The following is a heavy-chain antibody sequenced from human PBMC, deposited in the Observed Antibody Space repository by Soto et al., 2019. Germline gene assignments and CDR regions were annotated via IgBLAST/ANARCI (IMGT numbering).Heavy chain of an antibody. CDR1: GFTFSSYG. CDR3: ASDYYESSGYYPFDY. J-gene: IGHJ4*02. CDR2: IWYDGSNK. D-gene: IGHD3-22*01. Sequence: SLRLSFAASGFTFSSYGMHWVRQAPGKGLEWVAVIWYDGSNKYYTDSVKGRFTISRDNSKYTLYLQMNSLRAEDTAVYYCASDYYESSGYYPFDYWGQGTLVTVSS. V-gene: IGHV3-33*01.